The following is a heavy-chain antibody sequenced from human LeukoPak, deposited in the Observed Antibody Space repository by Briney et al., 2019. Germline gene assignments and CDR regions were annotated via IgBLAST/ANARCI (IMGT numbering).Heavy chain of an antibody. Sequence: ASVKVSCKXSGYTFTSYGISWVRQAPGQGLEGMGWISAYNGNTNYAQKLQGRVTMTTDTSTGTAYMELRSLRFDDTAVYYCATPVTVTPRGWFDPWGQGTLVTVSS. V-gene: IGHV1-18*01. J-gene: IGHJ5*02. CDR2: ISAYNGNT. CDR3: ATPVTVTPRGWFDP. CDR1: GYTFTSYG. D-gene: IGHD4-17*01.